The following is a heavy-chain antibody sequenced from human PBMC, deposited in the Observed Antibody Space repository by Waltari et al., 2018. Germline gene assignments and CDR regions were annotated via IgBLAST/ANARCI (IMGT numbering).Heavy chain of an antibody. CDR2: INVDGGYI. CDR1: GFRFGDYW. Sequence: EVHLAESGGGVVQPGGSLRLSCTGSGFRFGDYWMHWVRQAPGKGLEWVSRINVDGGYISYGDSVKGRFTISRDNAKNTVFLQLNSLRADDTAVYYCAGGDGGYYYYKMDVWGQGTTVTVSS. J-gene: IGHJ6*03. D-gene: IGHD3-10*01. CDR3: AGGDGGYYYYKMDV. V-gene: IGHV3-74*01.